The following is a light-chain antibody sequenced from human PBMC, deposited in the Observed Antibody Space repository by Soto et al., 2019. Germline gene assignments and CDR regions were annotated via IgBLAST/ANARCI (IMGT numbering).Light chain of an antibody. CDR3: QQRSNWPSSIT. J-gene: IGKJ5*01. CDR2: DAS. V-gene: IGKV3-11*01. CDR1: QSVSSY. Sequence: EIVLTQSQATLSWSPGERATLSCRSSQSVSSYLAWYQQKPGQAPRLLLYDASNRATGIPARFSGSGSGTDFTLTISGLEPEDFAVYYCQQRSNWPSSITFGQGTPLEIK.